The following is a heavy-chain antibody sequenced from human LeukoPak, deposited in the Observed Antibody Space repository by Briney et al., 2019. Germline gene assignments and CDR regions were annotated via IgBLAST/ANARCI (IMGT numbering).Heavy chain of an antibody. Sequence: SETLSLTCTVSGGSISSSSYYWGWIRQPPGKGLEWIGSIYYSGSTYYNPSLKSRVTISVDTSKNQFSLKLSSVTAADTAVYYCARLDYDFWSGQTFDYWGQGTLVTVSS. CDR3: ARLDYDFWSGQTFDY. CDR1: GGSISSSSYY. CDR2: IYYSGST. V-gene: IGHV4-39*01. J-gene: IGHJ4*02. D-gene: IGHD3-3*01.